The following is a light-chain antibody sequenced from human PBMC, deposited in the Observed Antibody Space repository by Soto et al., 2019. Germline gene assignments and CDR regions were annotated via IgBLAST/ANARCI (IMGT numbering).Light chain of an antibody. V-gene: IGKV1-5*03. J-gene: IGKJ1*01. CDR1: RSISSW. CDR3: QQYNSYSWT. CDR2: KAS. Sequence: DIQMTQTPSTPSASVGDRVTITCRASRSISSWLAWYQQKPGKAPKLLIYKASSLESGVPSRFSGSGSGTEFTLTISSLQPDDFATYYYQQYNSYSWTFGQGTKVDIK.